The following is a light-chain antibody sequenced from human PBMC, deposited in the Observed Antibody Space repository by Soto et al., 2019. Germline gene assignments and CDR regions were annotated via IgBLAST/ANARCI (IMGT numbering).Light chain of an antibody. CDR2: EVN. Sequence: QSALTQPASVAGSPGQSITISCTGSSSDIGGYNYVSWYQQHPGKAPKLIIYEVNYRPSGISNRFSGSKSDNTASLTISGLQAEDEADYYCSSYSSSNTLEVFGGGTKLTVL. CDR3: SSYSSSNTLEV. CDR1: SSDIGGYNY. V-gene: IGLV2-14*01. J-gene: IGLJ3*02.